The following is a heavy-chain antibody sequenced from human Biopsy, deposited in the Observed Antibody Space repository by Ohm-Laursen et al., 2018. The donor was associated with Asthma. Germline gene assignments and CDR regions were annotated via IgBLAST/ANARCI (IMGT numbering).Heavy chain of an antibody. CDR3: ARAVDYSHYYGIDV. D-gene: IGHD3-10*01. V-gene: IGHV1-18*01. CDR1: GYTFNSGG. CDR2: ISVYNGNT. J-gene: IGHJ6*02. Sequence: GASVKVSCKTSGYTFNSGGITWVRQAPGQGLEWMGWISVYNGNTKVAQKLQDRVTMITDTSTSTAYMELRSLRSDDTAVYFCARAVDYSHYYGIDVWGQGTTVTVS.